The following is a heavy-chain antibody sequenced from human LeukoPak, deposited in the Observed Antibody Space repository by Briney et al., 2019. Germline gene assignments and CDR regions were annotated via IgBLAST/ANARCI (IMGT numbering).Heavy chain of an antibody. Sequence: GKSLRLSCAASGFTFNNYGMHWVRQAPGKGLEWVAVIWYDGSNKYYADSVKGRFTISRDNSKNTLYLQMNSLRAEDTAVYYCARDLRFPYSNYVDYWGQGTLVTVSS. CDR3: ARDLRFPYSNYVDY. V-gene: IGHV3-33*08. CDR1: GFTFNNYG. J-gene: IGHJ4*02. D-gene: IGHD3-3*01. CDR2: IWYDGSNK.